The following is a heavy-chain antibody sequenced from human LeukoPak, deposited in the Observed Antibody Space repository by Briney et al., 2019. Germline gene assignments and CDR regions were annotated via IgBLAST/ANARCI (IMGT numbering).Heavy chain of an antibody. V-gene: IGHV4-59*01. CDR3: ARDHYYDSSGYTFRH. CDR1: GGPISNYY. CDR2: IYYSGST. J-gene: IGHJ1*01. D-gene: IGHD3-22*01. Sequence: KSSETLSLTCTVSGGPISNYYWSWIRQPPGKGLEWIGYIYYSGSTSYNPSLKSRVTISVDTSKNQFSLKLSSVTAADTAVYYCARDHYYDSSGYTFRHWGQGTLVTVSS.